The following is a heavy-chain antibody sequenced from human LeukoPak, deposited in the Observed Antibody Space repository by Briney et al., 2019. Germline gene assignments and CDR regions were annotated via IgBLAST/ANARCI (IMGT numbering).Heavy chain of an antibody. CDR2: IYYSGST. V-gene: IGHV4-61*08. CDR1: GGSISSGGYS. Sequence: SETLSLTCAVSGGSISSGGYSWSWIRQPPGKEPEWIGYIYYSGSTNYIPSLKSRVTISVDTSRNQFSLKLTSVTAADTAVYYCARQIRYSNYADYWGQGILVTVSS. D-gene: IGHD4-11*01. CDR3: ARQIRYSNYADY. J-gene: IGHJ4*02.